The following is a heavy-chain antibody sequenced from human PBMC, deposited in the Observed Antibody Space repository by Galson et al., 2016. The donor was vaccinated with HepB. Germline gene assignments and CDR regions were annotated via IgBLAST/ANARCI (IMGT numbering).Heavy chain of an antibody. Sequence: SLRLSCAASGFTFSSYAMHWVRQAPGKGLEWVAVISYDGSNKYADSVKGRFIISRDNSKNTLYLQMNSLRAEDTAVYYCARRAQKYYHGMDVWGQGTTVTVSS. J-gene: IGHJ6*02. CDR2: ISYDGSNK. V-gene: IGHV3-30*04. CDR1: GFTFSSYA. CDR3: ARRAQKYYHGMDV.